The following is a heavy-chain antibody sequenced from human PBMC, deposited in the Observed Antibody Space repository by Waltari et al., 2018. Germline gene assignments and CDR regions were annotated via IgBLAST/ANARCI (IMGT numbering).Heavy chain of an antibody. CDR3: ARESSSTFDS. CDR2: INSAGTTT. D-gene: IGHD6-6*01. Sequence: EVQLVESGGGLVHPGGSLRVSCAASGFPFSSYWMHWVRQAPGKGLVWVSHINSAGTTTTYADSVNGRFTISRDNAKNTLYLQMNSLRAEDTAVYYCARESSSTFDSWGQGTLVTVSS. V-gene: IGHV3-74*01. J-gene: IGHJ4*02. CDR1: GFPFSSYW.